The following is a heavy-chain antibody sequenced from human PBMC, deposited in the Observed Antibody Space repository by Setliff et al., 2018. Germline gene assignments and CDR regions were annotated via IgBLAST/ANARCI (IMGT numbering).Heavy chain of an antibody. CDR3: AKFGADYWFGP. D-gene: IGHD2-21*01. CDR1: GYNLNNNW. V-gene: IGHV5-51*01. CDR2: IYPGDSDT. Sequence: HGESLKISCRASGYNLNNNWIGWLRQIPGKGLEWIGIIYPGDSDTKYSPSFQGHVFMSVDRSATTAYLQWRSLQASDSALYYCAKFGADYWFGPWGQGALVTVSS. J-gene: IGHJ5*02.